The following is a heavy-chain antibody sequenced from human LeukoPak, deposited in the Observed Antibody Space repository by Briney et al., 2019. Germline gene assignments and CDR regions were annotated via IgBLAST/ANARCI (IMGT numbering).Heavy chain of an antibody. CDR2: INWNGGST. Sequence: GGSLRLSCAASGFTFDDYGMSWVRQAPGMGLEWVSGINWNGGSTGYADSVKGRFTISRDNAKNSLYLQMNSLRAEDTALYYCARRGDSSGYYYNDYWGQGTLVTVSS. CDR3: ARRGDSSGYYYNDY. CDR1: GFTFDDYG. J-gene: IGHJ4*02. D-gene: IGHD3-22*01. V-gene: IGHV3-20*04.